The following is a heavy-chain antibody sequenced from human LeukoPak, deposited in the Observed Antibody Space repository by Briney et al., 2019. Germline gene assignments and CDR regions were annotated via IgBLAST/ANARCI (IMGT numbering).Heavy chain of an antibody. CDR2: ISSSSSYI. CDR3: ARGGRDTIFGVVTPSPFDY. J-gene: IGHJ4*02. D-gene: IGHD3-3*01. CDR1: GFTFSSYS. V-gene: IGHV3-21*01. Sequence: GGSLRLSCAAYGFTFSSYSMNWVRQAPGKGLEWVSSISSSSSYIYYADPVKGRFTISRDNAKNSLYLQMNSLRAEGTAVYYCARGGRDTIFGVVTPSPFDYWGQGTLVTVSS.